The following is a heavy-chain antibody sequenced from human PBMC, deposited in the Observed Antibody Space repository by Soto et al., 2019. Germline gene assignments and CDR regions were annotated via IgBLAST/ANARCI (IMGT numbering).Heavy chain of an antibody. CDR2: INAGNGNT. V-gene: IGHV1-3*01. CDR3: ARGRGYDFWGGSARNWFAS. D-gene: IGHD3-3*01. J-gene: IGHJ5*01. CDR1: GYTFTSYA. Sequence: GASVKVSCKASGYTFTSYAMHWVRQAPGQRLEWMGWINAGNGNTKYSQKFQGRVTITRDTSASTAYMELSSLRSEDTAVYYCARGRGYDFWGGSARNWFASWGRGALVSVSS.